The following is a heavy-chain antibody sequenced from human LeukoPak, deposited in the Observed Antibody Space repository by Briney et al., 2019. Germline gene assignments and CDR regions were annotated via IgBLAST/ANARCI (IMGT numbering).Heavy chain of an antibody. CDR3: AKRAAGVWSGYYYWLDP. Sequence: GGSLRLSCVASGFSFSSHAMSWVRQAPGKGLEWVSAISGSGGSTYYADSVKGRVTISRDNSKNTLYLQMNSLRAEDTAVYYCAKRAAGVWSGYYYWLDPWAQGTLVTVSS. V-gene: IGHV3-23*01. CDR1: GFSFSSHA. D-gene: IGHD3-3*01. CDR2: ISGSGGST. J-gene: IGHJ5*02.